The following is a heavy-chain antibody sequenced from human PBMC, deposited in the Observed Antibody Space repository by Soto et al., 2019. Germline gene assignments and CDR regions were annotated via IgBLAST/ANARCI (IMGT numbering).Heavy chain of an antibody. CDR3: ARRYYYVRSGYYYFDY. J-gene: IGHJ4*02. CDR2: IYHSGST. CDR1: GGSISSGGYY. Sequence: QVQLQESGPGLVKPSQTLSLTCTVSGGSISSGGYYRNWIRQHPGKGLEWIGYIYHSGSTYYNPSLKSRVTISMDTSKNQFSLELSSVTAADTAVYYCARRYYYVRSGYYYFDYWGQGTLLTVSS. D-gene: IGHD3-22*01. V-gene: IGHV4-31*03.